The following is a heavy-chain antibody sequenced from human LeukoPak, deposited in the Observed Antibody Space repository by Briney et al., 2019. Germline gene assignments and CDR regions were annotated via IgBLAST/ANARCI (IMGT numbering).Heavy chain of an antibody. D-gene: IGHD2-15*01. V-gene: IGHV4-59*01. CDR3: ARYCSGENCYPPTSYFDY. Sequence: SETLSLTCTVSGGSIANYYWSWIRQAPGKGLEWIGYIYYSGGTNYNPSLKSRVTISVDTSKNQFSLKIRSVTAADTAVYYCARYCSGENCYPPTSYFDYWGQGTLVTVSS. J-gene: IGHJ4*02. CDR1: GGSIANYY. CDR2: IYYSGGT.